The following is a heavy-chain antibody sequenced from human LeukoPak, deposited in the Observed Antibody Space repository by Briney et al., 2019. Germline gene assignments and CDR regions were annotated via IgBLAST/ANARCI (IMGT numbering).Heavy chain of an antibody. CDR3: AKARGYDLEYYFDY. CDR1: GFTFSSYA. D-gene: IGHD5-12*01. J-gene: IGHJ4*02. CDR2: ISGSGGST. V-gene: IGHV3-23*01. Sequence: GGSLRLSCAASGFTFSSYAMSWVRQAPGKGLEWVSAISGSGGSTYYADSVKGRFTISRDNSENTLYLQMNSLRAEDTAVYYCAKARGYDLEYYFDYWGQGTLVTVSS.